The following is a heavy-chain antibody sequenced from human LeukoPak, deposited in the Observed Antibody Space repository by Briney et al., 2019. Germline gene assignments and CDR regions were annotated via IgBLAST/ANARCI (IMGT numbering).Heavy chain of an antibody. CDR2: ISSSSSYI. V-gene: IGHV3-21*01. CDR1: GFTFSSYS. D-gene: IGHD4-23*01. CDR3: ARDRDGGNSGY. J-gene: IGHJ4*02. Sequence: GGSLRLSCAASGFTFSSYSMNWVRQAPGKGLEWVSSISSSSSYIYYADSVKGRFTISRDNAKNSLYLQMNSLRTEDTAVYYCARDRDGGNSGYWGQGTLVTVSS.